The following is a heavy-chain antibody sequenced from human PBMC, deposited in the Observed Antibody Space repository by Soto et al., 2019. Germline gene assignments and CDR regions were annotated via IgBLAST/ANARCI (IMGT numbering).Heavy chain of an antibody. CDR3: ARVYTPGGLYYYDSSGYPHDPWGFDI. Sequence: QVQLVQSGAEVKKPGASVKVSCKASGYTFTSYGISWVRQAPGQGLEWMGWISAYNGNTNYAQKLQGRVTMTTDTSTSTAYMELRSLRSDDTAVYYCARVYTPGGLYYYDSSGYPHDPWGFDIWGQGTMVTVSS. CDR2: ISAYNGNT. J-gene: IGHJ3*02. V-gene: IGHV1-18*01. CDR1: GYTFTSYG. D-gene: IGHD3-22*01.